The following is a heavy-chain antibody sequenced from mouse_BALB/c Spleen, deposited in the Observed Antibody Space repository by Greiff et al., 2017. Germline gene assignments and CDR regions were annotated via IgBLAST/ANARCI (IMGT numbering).Heavy chain of an antibody. Sequence: VQLQQPGAELVKPGTSVKLSCKASGYNFTSYWINWVKLRPGQGLEWIGDIYPGSGSTNYNEKFKSKATLTVDTSSSTAYMQLSSLASEDSALYYCARSGPRHFDYWGQGTTLTVSS. CDR3: ARSGPRHFDY. CDR1: GYNFTSYW. J-gene: IGHJ2*01. CDR2: IYPGSGST. D-gene: IGHD3-2*02. V-gene: IGHV1-55*01.